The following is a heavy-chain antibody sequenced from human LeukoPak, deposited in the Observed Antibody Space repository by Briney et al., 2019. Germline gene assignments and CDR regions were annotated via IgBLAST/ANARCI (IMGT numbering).Heavy chain of an antibody. CDR2: IFPSGGEI. D-gene: IGHD2-8*01. J-gene: IGHJ6*03. CDR3: ARPRYCTNGVCYIDYYYYMDV. V-gene: IGHV3-21*01. Sequence: GGSLRLSCAASGFTFSTFAMIWVRQPPGKGLEWVSSIFPSGGEIHYADSVRGRFTISRDNAKNSLYLQMNSLRAEDTAVYYCARPRYCTNGVCYIDYYYYMDVWGKGTTVTVSS. CDR1: GFTFSTFA.